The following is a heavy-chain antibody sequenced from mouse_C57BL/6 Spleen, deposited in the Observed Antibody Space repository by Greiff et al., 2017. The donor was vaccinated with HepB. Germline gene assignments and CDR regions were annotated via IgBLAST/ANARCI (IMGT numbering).Heavy chain of an antibody. CDR2: ISNGGGST. D-gene: IGHD2-4*01. CDR1: GFTFSDYY. CDR3: ARRGDYDLAWFAY. V-gene: IGHV5-12*01. J-gene: IGHJ3*01. Sequence: EVNLVESGGGLVQPGGSLKLSCAASGFTFSDYYMYWVRQTPEKRLEWVAYISNGGGSTYYPDTVKGRFTISRDNAKNTLYLQMSRLKSEDTAMYYCARRGDYDLAWFAYWGQGTLVTVSA.